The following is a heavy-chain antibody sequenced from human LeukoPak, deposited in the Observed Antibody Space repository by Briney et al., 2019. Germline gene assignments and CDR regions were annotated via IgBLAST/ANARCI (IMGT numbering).Heavy chain of an antibody. Sequence: GASVKVSCMASGYTFTGYYMHWVRQAPGQGLEWVGWINPNSGGTNYAQKIQGRVTMTRDTSISTAYMELSRLRSDDTAVYYCASANGYCSGGSCYFNLFDPWGEGTLVTVSS. CDR2: INPNSGGT. CDR3: ASANGYCSGGSCYFNLFDP. CDR1: GYTFTGYY. V-gene: IGHV1-2*02. J-gene: IGHJ5*02. D-gene: IGHD2-15*01.